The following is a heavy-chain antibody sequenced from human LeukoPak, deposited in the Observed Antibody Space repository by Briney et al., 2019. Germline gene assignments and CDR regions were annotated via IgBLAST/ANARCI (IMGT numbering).Heavy chain of an antibody. CDR3: AKDWSDYSKIFDY. CDR2: ISGSGGST. V-gene: IGHV3-23*01. CDR1: GFTFSSYA. J-gene: IGHJ4*02. D-gene: IGHD4-11*01. Sequence: GASLRLSCAASGFTFSSYAMSWVRQAPGKGLEWVSAISGSGGSTYYADSVKGRFTISRDNSKNTLYLQMNGLRAEDTAVYYCAKDWSDYSKIFDYWGQGTLVTVSS.